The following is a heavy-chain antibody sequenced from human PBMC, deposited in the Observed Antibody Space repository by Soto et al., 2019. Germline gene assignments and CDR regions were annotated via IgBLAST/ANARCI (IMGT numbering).Heavy chain of an antibody. V-gene: IGHV4-31*03. Sequence: QVQLQESGPGLVKPSQTLSLTCTVSGGSISSGAYYWSWIRQHPGKGLEWIGYIYYSGSTYYNPPLKSRVTTSVDTSKNQFSLKLSSVTAADTAVYYCAIYDSSGSRGFQHWGQGTLVTVSS. J-gene: IGHJ1*01. CDR1: GGSISSGAYY. D-gene: IGHD3-22*01. CDR2: IYYSGST. CDR3: AIYDSSGSRGFQH.